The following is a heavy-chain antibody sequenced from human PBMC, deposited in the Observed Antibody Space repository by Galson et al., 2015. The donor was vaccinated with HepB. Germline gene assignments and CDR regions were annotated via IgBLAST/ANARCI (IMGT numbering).Heavy chain of an antibody. D-gene: IGHD5-18*01. CDR1: GFTFSSYG. J-gene: IGHJ4*02. V-gene: IGHV3-33*01. CDR2: IWYDGSNK. Sequence: SLRLSCAASGFTFSSYGMHWVRQTPGKGLEWVAFIWYDGSNKYYADSLKGRFTISRDNSKNTLYLQMNSLRAEDTAVYYCARDYRYTYGHWGGVLDYWGQGTRVTVSS. CDR3: ARDYRYTYGHWGGVLDY.